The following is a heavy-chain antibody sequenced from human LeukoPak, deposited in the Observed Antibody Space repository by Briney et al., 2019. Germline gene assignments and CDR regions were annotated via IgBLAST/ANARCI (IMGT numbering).Heavy chain of an antibody. V-gene: IGHV5-51*01. CDR1: GYSFTSYW. CDR2: IYPGDSDT. Sequence: GDSLKISCKGSGYSFTSYWIGWVRQMPGKGLEWMGIIYPGDSDTRYSPSFQGQVTISADKSISTAYLQWSSLKASDTAMYYCARGGRDIVATIPYYFDYWGQGTLVTVSS. D-gene: IGHD5-12*01. J-gene: IGHJ4*02. CDR3: ARGGRDIVATIPYYFDY.